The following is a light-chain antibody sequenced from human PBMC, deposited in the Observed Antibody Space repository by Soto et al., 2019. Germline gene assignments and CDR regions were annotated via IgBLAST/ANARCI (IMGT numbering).Light chain of an antibody. J-gene: IGKJ5*01. CDR1: QSVTSAY. V-gene: IGKV3-20*01. CDR3: QLVGSSLIT. Sequence: EIVLTQSPGTLSLSPGERASLSCRASQSVTSAYLAWYQQKPGQAPRLLFYGASSRASGIPDGFSGSGSGTDFTLAISRLEAEDFAVYYCQLVGSSLITFGQGTRLEIK. CDR2: GAS.